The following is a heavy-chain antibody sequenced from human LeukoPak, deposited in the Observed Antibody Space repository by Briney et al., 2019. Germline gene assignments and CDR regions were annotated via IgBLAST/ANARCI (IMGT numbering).Heavy chain of an antibody. V-gene: IGHV3-53*01. CDR3: VRSGRGTYYYFDY. CDR1: GFTVSSNY. CDR2: IYSGGST. J-gene: IGHJ4*02. Sequence: PGGSLRLSCAASGFTVSSNYMSWVRQAPGKGLEWVSLIYSGGSTYYADSVKGRFTISRDNSKNTLYLQMNSLRAEDTAVYYCVRSGRGTYYYFDYWGQGTLVTVSS. D-gene: IGHD1-26*01.